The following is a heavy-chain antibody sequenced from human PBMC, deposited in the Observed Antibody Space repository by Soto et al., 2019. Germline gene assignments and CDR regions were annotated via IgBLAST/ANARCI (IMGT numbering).Heavy chain of an antibody. CDR2: IYWDDDK. J-gene: IGHJ4*02. CDR1: GFSLSTSGVG. V-gene: IGHV2-5*02. Sequence: QITLKESGPTLVKPTQTLTLTCTFSGFSLSTSGVGVGWIRQPPGKALEWLALIYWDDDKRYSPSLKSRLTITQDTSKNQVVLTMTNMDPVDTATYYCAHSPYCSGGSCYSVLFFDYWGQGTLVTVSS. CDR3: AHSPYCSGGSCYSVLFFDY. D-gene: IGHD2-15*01.